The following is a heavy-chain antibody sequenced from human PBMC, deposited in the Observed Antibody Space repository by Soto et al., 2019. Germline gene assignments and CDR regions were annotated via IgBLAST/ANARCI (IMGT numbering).Heavy chain of an antibody. CDR1: GFTFGTFG. CDR2: ISYDGRNP. CDR3: ARDLDQTVGN. Sequence: QVQLVESGGGVVQPGRSLRLSCAASGFTFGTFGMHWVRQAPGKGLEWVALISYDGRNPYYADSVKGRFTISRDNSQNTVYLQMNSLRAEDTAIYFCARDLDQTVGNWGQGTLVTVSS. D-gene: IGHD3-3*01. V-gene: IGHV3-30*03. J-gene: IGHJ4*02.